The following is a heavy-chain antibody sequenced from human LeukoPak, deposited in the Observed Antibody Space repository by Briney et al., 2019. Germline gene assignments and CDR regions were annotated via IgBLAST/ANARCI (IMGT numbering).Heavy chain of an antibody. Sequence: SSETLSLTCTVSGGSISSYYWSWIRQPPGKGLEWIGYIYYSGSTNYNPSLKSRVTISVDTSKNQFSLKLSSVTAADTAVYYCARGRRQHIVVVTTRGNWFDPWGQGTLVTVSS. CDR2: IYYSGST. CDR1: GGSISSYY. CDR3: ARGRRQHIVVVTTRGNWFDP. V-gene: IGHV4-59*12. D-gene: IGHD2-21*02. J-gene: IGHJ5*02.